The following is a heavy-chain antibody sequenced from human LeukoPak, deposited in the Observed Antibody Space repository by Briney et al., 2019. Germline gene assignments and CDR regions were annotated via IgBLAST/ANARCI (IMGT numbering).Heavy chain of an antibody. CDR1: GGSISSYY. V-gene: IGHV4-59*01. CDR2: IYYSGST. CDR3: ARVPLNYYGSGSYYDWYFDL. J-gene: IGHJ2*01. D-gene: IGHD3-10*01. Sequence: SETLSLTCTVSGGSISSYYWSWIRQPPGKGLEWIGYIYYSGSTNYNPSLKSRVTISVDTSKNQFSLKLSSVTAADTAVYYRARVPLNYYGSGSYYDWYFDLWGRGTLVTVSS.